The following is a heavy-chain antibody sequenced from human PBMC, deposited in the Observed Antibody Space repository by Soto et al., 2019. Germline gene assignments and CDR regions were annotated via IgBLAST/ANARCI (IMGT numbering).Heavy chain of an antibody. CDR2: IYYSGST. CDR3: ATSEATYYYDSSGYYAY. CDR1: GGSISSGGYY. J-gene: IGHJ4*02. V-gene: IGHV4-31*03. D-gene: IGHD3-22*01. Sequence: SETLSLTCTVSGGSISSGGYYWSWIRQHPGKGLEWIGYIYYSGSTYYNPSLKSRVTISVDTSKNQFSLKLSSVTAADTAVYYCATSEATYYYDSSGYYAYWGQGTLVTVSS.